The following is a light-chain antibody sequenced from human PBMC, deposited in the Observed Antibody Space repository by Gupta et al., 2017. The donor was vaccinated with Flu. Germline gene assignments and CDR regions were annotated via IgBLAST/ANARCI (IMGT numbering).Light chain of an antibody. CDR3: QVWDGGRDDSGL. Sequence: SYALTQPPSVSVAPGQTARMTCGGNNIGSKSVHWYQQKPGQAPEVVVYDDRDRPSGSPERFSGSHSGNTATLTINRVDAGDEADYYCQVWDGGRDDSGLFGGGTKLTVL. V-gene: IGLV3-21*02. CDR1: NIGSKS. CDR2: DDR. J-gene: IGLJ2*01.